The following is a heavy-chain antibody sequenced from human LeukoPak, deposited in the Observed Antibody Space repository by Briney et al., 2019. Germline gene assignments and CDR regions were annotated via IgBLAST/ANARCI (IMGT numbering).Heavy chain of an antibody. Sequence: GGSLRLSCAASGFTFSSYWMSWVRQAPGKGLEWVANIKQDGSEQYYVDSVKGRFTISRDNANNSLYLQMNSLRAEDTAVYYCARDQILGCDWLNDYWGQGTLVTVSS. D-gene: IGHD2-21*02. J-gene: IGHJ4*02. V-gene: IGHV3-7*01. CDR2: IKQDGSEQ. CDR3: ARDQILGCDWLNDY. CDR1: GFTFSSYW.